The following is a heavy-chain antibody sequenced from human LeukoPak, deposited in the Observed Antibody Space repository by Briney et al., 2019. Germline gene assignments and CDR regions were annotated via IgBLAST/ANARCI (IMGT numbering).Heavy chain of an antibody. Sequence: ASVKVSCKASGYTFTSYYMHWVRQAPGQGLEWMGIINPSGGSTSYAQKFQGRVTMTRDTSTSTVYMELSRLRSEDTAVCYCARERHGTGSPEYRNYWGRETVVTFSS. J-gene: IGHJ4*02. CDR1: GYTFTSYY. D-gene: IGHD3-10*01. CDR2: INPSGGST. CDR3: ARERHGTGSPEYRNY. V-gene: IGHV1-46*01.